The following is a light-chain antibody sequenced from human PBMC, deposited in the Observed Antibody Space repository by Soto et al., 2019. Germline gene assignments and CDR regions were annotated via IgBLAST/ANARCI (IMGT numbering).Light chain of an antibody. J-gene: IGKJ5*01. CDR3: MQALQTPSIT. CDR1: QSISSY. CDR2: DAS. V-gene: IGKV1-33*01. Sequence: DIQMTQSPSSLSASVGDRVTITCRASQSISSYLNWYQQKPGKAPKLLIYDASNLETGVPSRFSGSGSGTDFTLKISRVEAEDVGVYYCMQALQTPSITFGQGTRLEIK.